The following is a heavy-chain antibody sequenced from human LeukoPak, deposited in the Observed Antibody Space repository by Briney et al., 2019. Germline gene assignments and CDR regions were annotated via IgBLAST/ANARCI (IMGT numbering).Heavy chain of an antibody. Sequence: SETLSLTCTVSGGSINSSSYYWGWVRQPPGKGLEWIGSMYYRGSTYYNSSLKSRVTISADTSKNQFSLKLSSVTAADTAVYYCARSLPAAYDAFDIWGQGTMVTVSS. V-gene: IGHV4-39*01. D-gene: IGHD2-2*01. CDR1: GGSINSSSYY. CDR3: ARSLPAAYDAFDI. J-gene: IGHJ3*02. CDR2: MYYRGST.